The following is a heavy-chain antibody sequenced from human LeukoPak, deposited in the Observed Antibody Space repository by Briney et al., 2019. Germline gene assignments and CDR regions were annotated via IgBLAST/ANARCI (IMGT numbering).Heavy chain of an antibody. J-gene: IGHJ6*02. CDR1: RFTFSSYA. CDR2: ISYDGTNK. Sequence: GGSLRLSCAASRFTFSSYAIHWVRQPPGKGREWVALISYDGTNKYYGDSVNGRYTISRDNSKNTLYLQMNSLRAEDTALYYCARDHSSSSPWVPRNDYYYYGMDVWGQGTTVTVSS. D-gene: IGHD6-6*01. CDR3: ARDHSSSSPWVPRNDYYYYGMDV. V-gene: IGHV3-30-3*01.